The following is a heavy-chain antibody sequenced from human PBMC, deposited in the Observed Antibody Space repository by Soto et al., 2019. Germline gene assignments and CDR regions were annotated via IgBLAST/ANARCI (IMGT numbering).Heavy chain of an antibody. CDR1: GYSFTSYW. V-gene: IGHV5-51*01. Sequence: GESLKISCKGSGYSFTSYWIGWVREMPGKGLEWMGIIYPGDSDTRYSPSFQGQVTISADKSISTAYLQWSSLKASDTAMYYCARLNGVAPLPVGGLEFDYWGQGTLVTVSS. CDR2: IYPGDSDT. J-gene: IGHJ4*02. CDR3: ARLNGVAPLPVGGLEFDY. D-gene: IGHD5-12*01.